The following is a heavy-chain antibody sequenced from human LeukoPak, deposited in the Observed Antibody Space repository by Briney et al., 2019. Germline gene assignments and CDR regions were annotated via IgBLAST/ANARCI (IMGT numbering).Heavy chain of an antibody. J-gene: IGHJ6*02. V-gene: IGHV4-59*08. CDR2: IHSRGST. D-gene: IGHD1-1*01. CDR3: ARHSQYTSAPMDV. CDR1: DASISSYY. Sequence: SETLSLTCTVSDASISSYYWSWLRQPPGKGLDWIAYIHSRGSTNYNPSLKSRVTISIDTSKNQFSLKLSSATAADTAVYYCARHSQYTSAPMDVWGQGTTVTVSS.